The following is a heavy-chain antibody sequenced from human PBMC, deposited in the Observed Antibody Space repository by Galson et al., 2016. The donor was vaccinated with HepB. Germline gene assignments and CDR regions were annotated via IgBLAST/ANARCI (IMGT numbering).Heavy chain of an antibody. CDR3: AKGGRFFFVDF. CDR2: ISYDGSNK. J-gene: IGHJ4*02. Sequence: SLRLSCAASGFTFSSSPMHWARQAPGKGLEWVAFISYDGSNKYYSDSVKGRFTIARDDSNNTLFLQMDSLRGADTAVYYCAKGGRFFFVDFWGLGSLVTVSS. CDR1: GFTFSSSP. V-gene: IGHV3-30*18. D-gene: IGHD3-3*01.